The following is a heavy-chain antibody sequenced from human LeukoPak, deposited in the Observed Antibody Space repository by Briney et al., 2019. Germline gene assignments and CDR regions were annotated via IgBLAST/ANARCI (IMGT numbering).Heavy chain of an antibody. V-gene: IGHV1-24*01. J-gene: IGHJ6*02. CDR1: GDSVSELP. CDR3: ATGISVEMRGLDV. CDR2: TNLENGET. Sequence: GASVKVSCTVSGDSVSELPMHWVRQAPGKGLEWMGGTNLENGETIFAEKFQDRVTMTEDTSIDTAYMELSSLTYEDTAVYYCATGISVEMRGLDVWGQGTTVTVSS.